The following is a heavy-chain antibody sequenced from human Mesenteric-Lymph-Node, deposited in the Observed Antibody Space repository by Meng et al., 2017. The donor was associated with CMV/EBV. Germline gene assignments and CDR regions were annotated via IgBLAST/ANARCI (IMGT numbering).Heavy chain of an antibody. CDR3: ARDADGYNSVDY. V-gene: IGHV3-30*04. D-gene: IGHD5-24*01. CDR1: GFTFSSYA. CDR2: ISYDGSNK. J-gene: IGHJ4*02. Sequence: GGSLRLSCAASGFTFSSYAMHWVRQAPGKGLEWVAVISYDGSNKYYADSVKGRFTVSRDNAKNSLYLQMNSLRAEDTAVYYCARDADGYNSVDYWGQGTLVTVSS.